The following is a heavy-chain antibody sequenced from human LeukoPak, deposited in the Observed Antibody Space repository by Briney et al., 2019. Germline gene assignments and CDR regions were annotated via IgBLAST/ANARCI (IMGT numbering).Heavy chain of an antibody. V-gene: IGHV4-30-4*01. Sequence: SETLSRTCTVSGGSISSGDYYWSWIRQPPGKGLEWIGYIYYSGSTYYNPSLKSRVTISVDTSKNQFSLKLSSVTAADTAVYYCARVSWDTAMVDYWGQGTLVTVSS. CDR1: GGSISSGDYY. CDR2: IYYSGST. J-gene: IGHJ4*02. D-gene: IGHD5-18*01. CDR3: ARVSWDTAMVDY.